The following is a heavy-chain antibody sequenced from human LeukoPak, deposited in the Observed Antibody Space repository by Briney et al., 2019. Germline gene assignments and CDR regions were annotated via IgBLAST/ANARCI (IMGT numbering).Heavy chain of an antibody. V-gene: IGHV3-23*01. CDR3: AKTDGVSAYTMVRGVIITYNDY. CDR2: ISGSGGST. D-gene: IGHD3-10*01. Sequence: PGGSLRLSCAASGFTFSSYAMSWVRQAPGKGLEWVSAISGSGGSTYYADSVKGRFTISRDNSKNTLYLQMNSLRAEDTAVYYCAKTDGVSAYTMVRGVIITYNDYWGQGTLVTVSS. CDR1: GFTFSSYA. J-gene: IGHJ4*02.